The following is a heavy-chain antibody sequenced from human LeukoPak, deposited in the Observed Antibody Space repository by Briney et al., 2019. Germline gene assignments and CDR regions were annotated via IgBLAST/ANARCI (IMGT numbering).Heavy chain of an antibody. CDR1: GFIFTGYF. CDR3: ARGGGLDV. Sequence: GGSLRLSCAASGFIFTGYFMSWVRQAPGKGLEWVASINHNGNVNYYVDSVKGRFTISRDNAKNSLYLQMSNLRAEDTAVYFCARGGGLDVWGQGATVTVSS. D-gene: IGHD3-16*01. J-gene: IGHJ6*02. CDR2: INHNGNVN. V-gene: IGHV3-7*03.